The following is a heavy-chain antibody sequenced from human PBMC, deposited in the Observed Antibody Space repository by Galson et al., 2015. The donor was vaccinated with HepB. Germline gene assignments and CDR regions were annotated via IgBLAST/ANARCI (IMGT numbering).Heavy chain of an antibody. CDR1: GFMFSRYG. Sequence: SLRLSCAASGFMFSRYGMHWVRQPPGRGLEWISSISSGGSYIYYADSVKGRFTISRDNARNSLFLQLNSLRAEDTAVYYCTRGFPYYNNELNDYWGQGTLVSVSS. D-gene: IGHD3-22*01. V-gene: IGHV3-21*01. CDR3: TRGFPYYNNELNDY. J-gene: IGHJ4*02. CDR2: ISSGGSYI.